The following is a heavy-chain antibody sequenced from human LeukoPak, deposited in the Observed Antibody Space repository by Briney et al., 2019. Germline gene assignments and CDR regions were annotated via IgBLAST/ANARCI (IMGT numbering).Heavy chain of an antibody. J-gene: IGHJ4*02. CDR2: IYLRDGST. CDR3: ARDQEGFDY. V-gene: IGHV1-46*01. CDR1: GYTFTNNY. Sequence: ASVKVSCKASGYTFTNNYLHWVRQAPGQGLEWMGMIYLRDGSTCYAQNFQGRVTVTRDTSTTTVHMELRGLRSEDTAVYYCARDQEGFDYWGQGTVVTVSS.